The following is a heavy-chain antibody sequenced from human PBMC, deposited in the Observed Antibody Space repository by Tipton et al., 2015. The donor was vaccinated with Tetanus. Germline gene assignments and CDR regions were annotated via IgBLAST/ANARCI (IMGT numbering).Heavy chain of an antibody. CDR2: IYHSGST. Sequence: TLSLTCTISGDTFGNFYWAWIRQAPGKRQEWIGYIYHSGSTNYDPSLKSRVTMSLDTSKNHFSLNMSSLTAADAAMYYCAIVWFGLLMWVGAFDILGQWPMVTVSS. J-gene: IGHJ3*02. CDR3: AIVWFGLLMWVGAFDI. D-gene: IGHD3-10*01. CDR1: GDTFGNFY. V-gene: IGHV4-59*01.